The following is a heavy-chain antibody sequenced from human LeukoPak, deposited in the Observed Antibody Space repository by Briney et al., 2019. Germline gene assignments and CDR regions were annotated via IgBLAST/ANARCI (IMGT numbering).Heavy chain of an antibody. CDR2: ISAYNGNT. Sequence: ASVKVSCKASGYTFTSYGISWVRQAPGQGLELMGWISAYNGNTNYAQKLQGRVTMTTDTSTSTAYMELRSLRSDDTAVYYCARDLKYYYDSSGYYSSAYYFDYWGQGTLVTVSS. J-gene: IGHJ4*02. D-gene: IGHD3-22*01. CDR3: ARDLKYYYDSSGYYSSAYYFDY. CDR1: GYTFTSYG. V-gene: IGHV1-18*01.